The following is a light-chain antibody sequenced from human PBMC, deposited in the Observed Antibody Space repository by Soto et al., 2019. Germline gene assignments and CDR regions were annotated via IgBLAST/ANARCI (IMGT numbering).Light chain of an antibody. CDR3: QQRFDWPKIT. V-gene: IGKV3D-20*02. CDR1: QSVSDSS. J-gene: IGKJ5*01. CDR2: GAS. Sequence: IVLSPSPCTLSLSPGERATLSCRASQSVSDSSLAWYHQKPGQAPRLLIYGASSRATGIPDRFSGSGSGTDFTLTISRLEPEDFGVFYCQQRFDWPKITFGQGTRLEIK.